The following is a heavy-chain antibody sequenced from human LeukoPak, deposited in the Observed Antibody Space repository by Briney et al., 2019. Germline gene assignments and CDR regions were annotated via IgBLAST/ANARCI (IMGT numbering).Heavy chain of an antibody. Sequence: GGSLRLSCAAAGFTFSAFNIHWVRQAPGKGLEWVAVISRDGRNKYFADSVKGRFTISRDSSKNTLYLQMNSLRAEDTAVYYCAKYLSGSFDYWGQGTLVTVSS. CDR3: AKYLSGSFDY. D-gene: IGHD3-22*01. CDR1: GFTFSAFN. V-gene: IGHV3-30*18. CDR2: ISRDGRNK. J-gene: IGHJ4*02.